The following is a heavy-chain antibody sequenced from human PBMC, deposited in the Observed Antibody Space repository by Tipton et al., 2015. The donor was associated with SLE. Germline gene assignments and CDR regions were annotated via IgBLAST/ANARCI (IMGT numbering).Heavy chain of an antibody. CDR2: IYYSGST. CDR3: ARAGGFKGYMDV. Sequence: TLSLTCTVSGGSISSGDYYWTWIRQPAGKGLEWIGRIYYSGSTNYNPSLKSRVTISVDTSKNQFSLKLSSVTAADTAVYYCARAGGFKGYMDVWGKGTTVTVSS. CDR1: GGSISSGDYY. J-gene: IGHJ6*03. V-gene: IGHV4-61*10.